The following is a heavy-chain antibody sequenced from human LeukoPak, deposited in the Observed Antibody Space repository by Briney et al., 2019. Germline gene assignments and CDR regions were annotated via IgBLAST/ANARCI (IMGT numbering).Heavy chain of an antibody. J-gene: IGHJ4*02. Sequence: GGSLRLSCAASGFTFSRCAMSWVRQAPGKGLEWVSDITGSGDDTDYADSVKGRFTVSRDNSRNTLYLQINSLRAEDTAVYYCAKNGAYSGYDYIDYWGQGTLVTVSS. D-gene: IGHD5-12*01. CDR3: AKNGAYSGYDYIDY. CDR2: ITGSGDDT. V-gene: IGHV3-23*01. CDR1: GFTFSRCA.